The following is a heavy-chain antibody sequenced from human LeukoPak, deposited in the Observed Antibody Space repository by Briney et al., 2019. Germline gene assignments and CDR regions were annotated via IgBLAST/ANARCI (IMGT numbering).Heavy chain of an antibody. D-gene: IGHD3-22*01. J-gene: IGHJ3*02. Sequence: SETLSLTCTVSGGSISSYYWSWIRQPPGKGLEWIGYIYYSGSTNYNPSLKSRVTISVDTSKNQFSLKLSSVTAADTAVYYCARAGGTYYYDSSGHDAFDIWGQGTMVTVSS. CDR2: IYYSGST. CDR3: ARAGGTYYYDSSGHDAFDI. CDR1: GGSISSYY. V-gene: IGHV4-59*08.